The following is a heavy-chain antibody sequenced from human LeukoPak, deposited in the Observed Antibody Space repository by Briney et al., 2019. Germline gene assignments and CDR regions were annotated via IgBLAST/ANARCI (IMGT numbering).Heavy chain of an antibody. Sequence: EASVKVSCKASGGTFSSYAISWVRQAPGQGLEWMGGIIPIFGTANYAQKFQGRVTITTDESTSTAYMELSSLRSEDTAVYYCARDGNLLGSLGSSWPHPFDYWGQGTLVTVSS. V-gene: IGHV1-69*05. CDR2: IIPIFGTA. CDR1: GGTFSSYA. CDR3: ARDGNLLGSLGSSWPHPFDY. D-gene: IGHD6-13*01. J-gene: IGHJ4*02.